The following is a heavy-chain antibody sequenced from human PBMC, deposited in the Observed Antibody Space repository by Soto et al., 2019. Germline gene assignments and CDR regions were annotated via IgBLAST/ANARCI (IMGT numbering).Heavy chain of an antibody. V-gene: IGHV1-18*01. J-gene: IGHJ6*02. D-gene: IGHD1-26*01. CDR2: ITGHTGGT. CDR3: AREGGHGAGIDHYAMDV. CDR1: GYPFTTYD. Sequence: QVQLVQSGVELKKPGASVRVSCTASGYPFTTYDISWVRQAPGQGLEWMGWITGHTGGTIYPQKVRDRITMATDTATRTAYMDLRSLRSDDTAVYYCAREGGHGAGIDHYAMDVWGQGTTVSVSS.